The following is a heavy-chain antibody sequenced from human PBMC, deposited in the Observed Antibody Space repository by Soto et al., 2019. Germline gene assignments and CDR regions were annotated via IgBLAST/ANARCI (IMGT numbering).Heavy chain of an antibody. CDR3: AKGLHRDAILTGNSVGVFAA. V-gene: IGHV3-23*01. CDR1: GITFDNYA. D-gene: IGHD3-9*01. CDR2: ISSSGENI. Sequence: GGSLRLSCVASGITFDNYAMSWVRQAPGEGLEWVSVISSSGENIYHADSVKGRFTISRDNSKNALYLEMNNLRAEDTAIYYCAKGLHRDAILTGNSVGVFAAWGQGTLVTVSS. J-gene: IGHJ5*02.